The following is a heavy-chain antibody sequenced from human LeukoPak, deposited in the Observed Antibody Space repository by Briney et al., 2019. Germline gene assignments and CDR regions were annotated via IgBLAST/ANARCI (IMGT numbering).Heavy chain of an antibody. D-gene: IGHD2-2*01. J-gene: IGHJ6*04. V-gene: IGHV3-53*01. Sequence: PGGSLRLSCAASGFTVSSNYMSWVRQAPGKGLEWVSVTYSGGSTYYADSVKGRFTISRDNSKNTLYLQMNSLRAEDTAVYYCARDASVCSSTSCYGDVWGKGTTVTVSS. CDR3: ARDASVCSSTSCYGDV. CDR2: TYSGGST. CDR1: GFTVSSNY.